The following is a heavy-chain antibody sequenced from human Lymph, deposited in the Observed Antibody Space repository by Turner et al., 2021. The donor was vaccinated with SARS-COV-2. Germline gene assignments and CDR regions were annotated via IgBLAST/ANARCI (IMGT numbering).Heavy chain of an antibody. CDR3: ARGSPQGGYVPGFDY. D-gene: IGHD6-19*01. CDR1: GGSISSPSYY. V-gene: IGHV4-39*01. Sequence: QLQLQESGPGLVKPSETLSLTCTVSGGSISSPSYYWGWLRQPPGKGLAWIGNIDYSGSTYYNPSRKSRVTIAVDTSKNQFYLKMSSVTAADTAVCDGARGSPQGGYVPGFDYWGQGTLVTVSS. CDR2: IDYSGST. J-gene: IGHJ4*02.